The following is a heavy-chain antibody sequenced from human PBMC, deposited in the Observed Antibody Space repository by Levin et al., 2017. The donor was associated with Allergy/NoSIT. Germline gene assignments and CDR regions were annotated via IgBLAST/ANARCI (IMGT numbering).Heavy chain of an antibody. D-gene: IGHD5-12*01. CDR1: GGSISSGGYY. Sequence: SETLSLTCTVSGGSISSGGYYRQHPGKRLEWIGYIYYSGNTYYNPSLKRRVTISVDTSKNQFSLKLSTVTAADTAVYYCARETGYDLDQWGQGTMVTVSS. V-gene: IGHV4-31*03. CDR2: IYYSGNT. CDR3: ARETGYDLDQ. J-gene: IGHJ4*02.